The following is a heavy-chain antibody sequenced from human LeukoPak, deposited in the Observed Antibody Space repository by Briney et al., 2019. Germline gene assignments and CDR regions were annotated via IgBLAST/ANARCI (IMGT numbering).Heavy chain of an antibody. CDR2: IYTSGST. CDR1: GGSISSYY. CDR3: ARDRGVEQFRHGSGSYYRFYGMDV. J-gene: IGHJ6*02. V-gene: IGHV4-4*07. Sequence: SETLSLTCTVSGGSISSYYWSWIRQPAGKGLEWIGRIYTSGSTNYNPSLKSRVTMSVDTSKNQFSLKLSSVTAADTAVYYCARDRGVEQFRHGSGSYYRFYGMDVWGQGTTVTVSS. D-gene: IGHD3-10*01.